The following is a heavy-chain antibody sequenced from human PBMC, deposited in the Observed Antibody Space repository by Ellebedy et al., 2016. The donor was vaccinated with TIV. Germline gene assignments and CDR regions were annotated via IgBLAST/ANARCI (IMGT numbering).Heavy chain of an antibody. CDR2: ISWNSGSI. Sequence: SLKISCAASGFTFDDYGMHWVRQAPGKGLEWVSGISWNSGSIGYADSVKGRFTISRDNAKNTLYLQMNSLRAEDTAVYYCARPGWSSSWYRGDAFDIWGQGTMVTVSS. V-gene: IGHV3-9*01. CDR3: ARPGWSSSWYRGDAFDI. J-gene: IGHJ3*02. CDR1: GFTFDDYG. D-gene: IGHD6-13*01.